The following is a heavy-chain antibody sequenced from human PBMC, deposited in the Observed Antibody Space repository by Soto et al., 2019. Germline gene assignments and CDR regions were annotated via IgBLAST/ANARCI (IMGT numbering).Heavy chain of an antibody. D-gene: IGHD3-22*01. CDR2: IYYSGST. CDR1: GGSISSYY. J-gene: IGHJ3*02. CDR3: AREGRMIRAFDI. V-gene: IGHV4-59*01. Sequence: PSETLYLTCTVSGGSISSYYWSWIRQPPGKGLEWIGYIYYSGSTNYNPSLKSRVTISVDTSKNQFSLKLSSVTAADTAVYYCAREGRMIRAFDIWGQGTMVTVSS.